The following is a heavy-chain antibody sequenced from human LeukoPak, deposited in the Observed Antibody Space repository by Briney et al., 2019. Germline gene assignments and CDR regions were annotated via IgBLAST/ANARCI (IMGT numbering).Heavy chain of an antibody. V-gene: IGHV3-11*01. CDR2: ISSSGSTK. J-gene: IGHJ5*02. CDR1: GFSFSDSY. Sequence: GGSLRLSCAGSGFSFSDSYMSWIRQAPGKGLEWISYISSSGSTKYYADSVQGRFTISRDNAKKSLYLQMNSLRAEDTSIYYCAKDIVFLFGDPWGQGALVTVSS. D-gene: IGHD2-15*01. CDR3: AKDIVFLFGDP.